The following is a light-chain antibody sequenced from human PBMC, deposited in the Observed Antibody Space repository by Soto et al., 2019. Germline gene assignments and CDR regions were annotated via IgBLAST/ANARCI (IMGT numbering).Light chain of an antibody. CDR3: QQYSNLPST. V-gene: IGKV3-11*01. Sequence: EIGLKRSPGALSLSPGESSTLTFSASQSDSSYLAWYQQKPGQAPRLLIYGASTRATGIPARFSGSGSGTDFTLTISSLEPEDYALYYCQQYSNLPSTFGQVTNLEIK. J-gene: IGKJ5*01. CDR2: GAS. CDR1: QSDSSY.